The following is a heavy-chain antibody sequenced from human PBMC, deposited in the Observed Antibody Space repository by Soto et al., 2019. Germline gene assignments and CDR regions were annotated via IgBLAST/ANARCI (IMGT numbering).Heavy chain of an antibody. Sequence: AGESLKISCAASGFIFTNYAMNWVRQAPGKGLEWVSVIGGRGNSAYYADSVQGRFTISRDNSKNTLSLQMSSLTADDTAIYYCVREGRGSFDFWGRGTMVTVSS. CDR2: IGGRGNSA. CDR3: VREGRGSFDF. CDR1: GFIFTNYA. V-gene: IGHV3-23*01. J-gene: IGHJ3*01. D-gene: IGHD5-12*01.